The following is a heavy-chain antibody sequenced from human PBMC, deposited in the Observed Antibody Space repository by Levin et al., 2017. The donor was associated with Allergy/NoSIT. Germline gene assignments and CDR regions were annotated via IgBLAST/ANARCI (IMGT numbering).Heavy chain of an antibody. D-gene: IGHD3-3*01. J-gene: IGHJ4*02. CDR1: GFTFDDYA. Sequence: GGSLRLSCAASGFTFDDYAMHWVRQAPGKGLEWVSGISWNSGSIGYADSVKGRFTISRDNAKNSLYLQMNSLRAEDTALYYCAKDTGYDFWSGYFDYWGQGTLVTVSS. CDR3: AKDTGYDFWSGYFDY. V-gene: IGHV3-9*01. CDR2: ISWNSGSI.